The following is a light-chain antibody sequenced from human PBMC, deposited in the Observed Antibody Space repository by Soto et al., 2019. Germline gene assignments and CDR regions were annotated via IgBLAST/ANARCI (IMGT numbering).Light chain of an antibody. J-gene: IGKJ1*01. V-gene: IGKV3-15*01. CDR3: QQYNNWPLWT. CDR1: QNVYNN. Sequence: EIVMTQSPATLSVSPGEGATLSCKASQNVYNNLAWYQQRPGQPPRLLVYSASTRATGVPGRFSGSGSGTEFSLTISSLQSEDFAIYFCQQYNNWPLWTFGQGTKV. CDR2: SAS.